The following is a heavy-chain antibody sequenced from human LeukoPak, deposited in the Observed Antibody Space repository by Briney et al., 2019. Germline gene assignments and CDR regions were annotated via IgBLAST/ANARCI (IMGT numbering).Heavy chain of an antibody. V-gene: IGHV3-20*04. D-gene: IGHD1-20*01. CDR3: ARDYFGGITGTVRAFDI. CDR2: INWNGGST. Sequence: GGSLRLSCAASGFTFDDYGMSWVCQAPGKGLEWVSGINWNGGSTGYADSVKGRFTISRDNAKNSLYLQMNSLRAEDTALYYCARDYFGGITGTVRAFDIWGQGAMVTVSS. CDR1: GFTFDDYG. J-gene: IGHJ3*02.